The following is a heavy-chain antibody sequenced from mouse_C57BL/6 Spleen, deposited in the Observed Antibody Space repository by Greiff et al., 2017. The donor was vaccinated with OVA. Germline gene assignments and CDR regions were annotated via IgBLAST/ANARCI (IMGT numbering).Heavy chain of an antibody. J-gene: IGHJ4*01. D-gene: IGHD3-1*01. V-gene: IGHV1-69*01. Sequence: QVQLQQPGAELVMPGASVKLSCKASGYTFTSYWMHWVKQRPGQGLEWIGEIDPSDSYTNYNQKFKGKSTLTVDKSSSTAYMQLSSLTSEDSAVYYCARSGGRDYAMDYWGQGTSVTVSS. CDR3: ARSGGRDYAMDY. CDR2: IDPSDSYT. CDR1: GYTFTSYW.